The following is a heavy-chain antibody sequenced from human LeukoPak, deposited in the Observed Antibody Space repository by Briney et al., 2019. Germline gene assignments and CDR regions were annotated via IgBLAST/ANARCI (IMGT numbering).Heavy chain of an antibody. CDR2: ISYDGSNK. D-gene: IGHD2-21*01. V-gene: IGHV3-30-3*01. J-gene: IGHJ4*02. Sequence: GGSLRLSCAASGFTFSSYAMHWVRQAPGKGLEWVAVISYDGSNKYYADSVKGRFTISRDYSKNTVFLQMDSLRVEDTAIYYCAKDRDCGGNCNWGQGTLVTVSS. CDR1: GFTFSSYA. CDR3: AKDRDCGGNCN.